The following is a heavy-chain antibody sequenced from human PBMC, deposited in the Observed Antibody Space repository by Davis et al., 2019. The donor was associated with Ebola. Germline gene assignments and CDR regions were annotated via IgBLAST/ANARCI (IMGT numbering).Heavy chain of an antibody. CDR2: ISSSSSTI. D-gene: IGHD4-17*01. J-gene: IGHJ2*01. V-gene: IGHV3-48*01. Sequence: GESLKISCAASGFTFSSYTMNWVRQAPGKGLEWVSYISSSSSTIYYADSVKGRFTVSRDNSENKLYLQMSTLRAEDTAVYYCARHVDGDFWYFDLWGRGTRVTVSS. CDR1: GFTFSSYT. CDR3: ARHVDGDFWYFDL.